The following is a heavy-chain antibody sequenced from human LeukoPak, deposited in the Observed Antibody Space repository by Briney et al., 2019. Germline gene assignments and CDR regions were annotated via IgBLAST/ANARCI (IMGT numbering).Heavy chain of an antibody. CDR2: IIPILGIA. D-gene: IGHD4-11*01. V-gene: IGHV1-69*04. Sequence: GASVKVSCKASGGTFSSYTISWVRQAHGQGLEWMGRIIPILGIANYAQKFQGRVTITADKSTSTAYMELSSLRSEDTAVYYCARERGYSSYVIDYWGQGTLVTVSS. CDR3: ARERGYSSYVIDY. J-gene: IGHJ4*02. CDR1: GGTFSSYT.